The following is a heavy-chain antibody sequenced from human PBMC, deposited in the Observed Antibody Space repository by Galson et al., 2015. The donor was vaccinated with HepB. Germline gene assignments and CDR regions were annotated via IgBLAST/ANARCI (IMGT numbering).Heavy chain of an antibody. Sequence: SLRLSCAASGFTFSGSAMHWVRQASGKGLEWVGRIRSKANSYATAYAASVKGRFTISRDDSKNTAYLQMNSLKTEDTAVYYCTRLGTPYGMDVWGQGTTVTVSS. J-gene: IGHJ6*02. V-gene: IGHV3-73*01. CDR1: GFTFSGSA. CDR3: TRLGTPYGMDV. CDR2: IRSKANSYAT.